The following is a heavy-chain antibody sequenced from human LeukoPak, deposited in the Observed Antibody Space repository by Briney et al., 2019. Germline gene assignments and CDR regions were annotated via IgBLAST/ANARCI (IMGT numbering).Heavy chain of an antibody. CDR1: GGSITSYH. Sequence: SEALSLTCTVSGGSITSYHWSWIRQPPGKGLEWIGYISYSGSTNYNPSLKSRVTISLDTSKNQFSLKLSSVTAADTAAYYCARQYYDFWSGSRRGFDYWGQGTLVTVSS. V-gene: IGHV4-59*08. CDR2: ISYSGST. CDR3: ARQYYDFWSGSRRGFDY. J-gene: IGHJ4*02. D-gene: IGHD3-3*01.